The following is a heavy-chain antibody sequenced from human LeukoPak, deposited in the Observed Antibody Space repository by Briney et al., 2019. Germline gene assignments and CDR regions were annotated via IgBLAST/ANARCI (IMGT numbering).Heavy chain of an antibody. CDR1: GFTFISYS. CDR3: VRDTFSPDAFDI. D-gene: IGHD3-16*01. J-gene: IGHJ3*02. CDR2: ISTSSSYI. V-gene: IGHV3-21*01. Sequence: GGSLRLSCAASGFTFISYSMNWVRQAPGKGLEWVSSISTSSSYIYSADSVKGRFTISRDNAKNSLYLQMNSLRAEDTAVYYCVRDTFSPDAFDIWGQGTMVTVSS.